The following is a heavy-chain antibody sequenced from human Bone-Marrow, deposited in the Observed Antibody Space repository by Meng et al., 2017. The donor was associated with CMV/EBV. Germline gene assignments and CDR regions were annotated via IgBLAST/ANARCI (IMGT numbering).Heavy chain of an antibody. CDR1: GGSFNGYY. Sequence: GSLRLSCAVYGGSFNGYYWSWIRRPPGKGLAWIGEINHTGSTNYNPSLKSRVTISVDTSKNQFSLKLSSVTAADTAVYYCARLPYRSGPYYFDYWGQGTLVTVSS. CDR3: ARLPYRSGPYYFDY. J-gene: IGHJ4*02. CDR2: INHTGST. D-gene: IGHD6-19*01. V-gene: IGHV4-34*01.